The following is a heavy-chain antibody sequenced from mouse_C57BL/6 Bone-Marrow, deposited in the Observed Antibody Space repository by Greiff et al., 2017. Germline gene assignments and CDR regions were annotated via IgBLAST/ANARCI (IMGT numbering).Heavy chain of an antibody. CDR2: IRNKANGYTT. V-gene: IGHV7-3*01. Sequence: EVQLVESGGGLVQPGGSLSLSCAASGFTFTDYYMSWVRQPPGKALEWMGFIRNKANGYTTEYSVSVKGRFTISRDNSQSILYLQRNALRAEDSATYYCARSGVQLSPWFAYWGQGTLVTVSA. CDR1: GFTFTDYY. J-gene: IGHJ3*01. D-gene: IGHD4-1*02. CDR3: ARSGVQLSPWFAY.